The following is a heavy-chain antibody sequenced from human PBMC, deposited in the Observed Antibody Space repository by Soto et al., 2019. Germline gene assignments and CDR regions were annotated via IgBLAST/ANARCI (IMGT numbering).Heavy chain of an antibody. CDR1: GFTFSSYA. CDR3: ARDSDKGGSPAFDY. CDR2: ISYDGSNK. Sequence: GGSLRLSCAASGFTFSSYAMHWVRQAPGKGLEWVAVISYDGSNKYYADSVKGRFTISRDNSKNTLYLQMNSLRAEDTAVYYCARDSDKGGSPAFDYWGQGTLVTVSS. V-gene: IGHV3-30-3*01. D-gene: IGHD1-26*01. J-gene: IGHJ4*02.